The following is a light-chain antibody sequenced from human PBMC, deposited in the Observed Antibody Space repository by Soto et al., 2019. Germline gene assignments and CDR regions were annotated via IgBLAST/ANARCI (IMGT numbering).Light chain of an antibody. CDR2: DAS. Sequence: IQMTQSPSTRSASVGDSVIITCRASQSISSWLAWYQQKPWKAPNLLIYDASSLESGVPSRFSGSGSGTEFTLTISSLQPDDFATYYCQQYQSSWTFGQGTKVDIK. CDR3: QQYQSSWT. J-gene: IGKJ1*01. V-gene: IGKV1-5*01. CDR1: QSISSW.